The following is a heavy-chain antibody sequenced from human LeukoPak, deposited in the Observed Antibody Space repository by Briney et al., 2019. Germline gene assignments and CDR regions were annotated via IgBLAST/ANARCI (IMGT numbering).Heavy chain of an antibody. D-gene: IGHD4-17*01. J-gene: IGHJ3*02. V-gene: IGHV4-59*11. CDR1: ADSLSSLY. CDR3: ARDLVTVTKGFDI. Sequence: SDTLSLTCAVSADSLSSLYWTWIRQPPGKGLEWIGYISYIGSTNYNPSLKSRVTISIDTSKNQFSLKLSSVTAADTAVYYCARDLVTVTKGFDIWGQGTMVSVSS. CDR2: ISYIGST.